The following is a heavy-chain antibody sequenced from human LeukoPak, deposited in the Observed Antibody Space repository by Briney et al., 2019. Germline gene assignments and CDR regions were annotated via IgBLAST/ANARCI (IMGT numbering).Heavy chain of an antibody. D-gene: IGHD4-23*01. J-gene: IGHJ3*02. CDR3: ARGNSDAFDI. CDR2: ITYDGYYK. CDR1: GFTFTNYG. Sequence: PGGSLRLSCAASGFTFTNYGMHWVRQAPGKGLEWVALITYDGYYKYYSDSVKGRFTISSDTSKNTLYLQMNSLRAEDTAVYYCARGNSDAFDIWGHGTMVTVSS. V-gene: IGHV3-30*03.